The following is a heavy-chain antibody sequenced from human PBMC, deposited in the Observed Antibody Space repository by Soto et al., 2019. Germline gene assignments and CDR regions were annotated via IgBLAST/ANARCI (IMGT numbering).Heavy chain of an antibody. J-gene: IGHJ4*02. V-gene: IGHV3-30-3*01. D-gene: IGHD2-15*01. CDR3: ARVPRSGGSLLCYFDY. Sequence: ESGGGVVQPGGSLRLSCAASGFTFSSYNLHWVRQAPGKGLEWVAVISSDGSNQYYTDSVKGRFTVSRDNSKNTLYLQMNSLKVEDTAVFYCARVPRSGGSLLCYFDYWGQGTLVTVSS. CDR1: GFTFSSYN. CDR2: ISSDGSNQ.